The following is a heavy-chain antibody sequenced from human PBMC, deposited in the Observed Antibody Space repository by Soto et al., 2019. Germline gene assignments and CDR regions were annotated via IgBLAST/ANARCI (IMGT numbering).Heavy chain of an antibody. CDR1: GGSISSSNW. J-gene: IGHJ4*02. Sequence: SETLSLTCAVSGGSISSSNWWSWVRQPPGKGLEWIGEIYHSGSTNYNPSLKSRVTISVDKSKNQFSLKLSSVTAADTAVYYCARVYSGSYPWHFDYWGQGTRVTVSS. CDR2: IYHSGST. CDR3: ARVYSGSYPWHFDY. D-gene: IGHD1-26*01. V-gene: IGHV4-4*02.